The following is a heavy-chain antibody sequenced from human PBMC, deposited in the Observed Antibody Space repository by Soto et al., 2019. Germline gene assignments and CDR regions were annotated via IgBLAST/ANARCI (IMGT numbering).Heavy chain of an antibody. CDR2: ISGIGGST. CDR3: AKDGGYCSGGSCYIDY. CDR1: GFTFSSNA. J-gene: IGHJ4*02. Sequence: EVQLLESGGGLVQPGGSLRLSCAASGFTFSSNAMSWVRQAPGKGLEWVSAISGIGGSTYYADSVKGRFTISRDNSKNTLYLQMNSLRAEDTAVYYCAKDGGYCSGGSCYIDYWGQGTLVTVSS. D-gene: IGHD2-15*01. V-gene: IGHV3-23*01.